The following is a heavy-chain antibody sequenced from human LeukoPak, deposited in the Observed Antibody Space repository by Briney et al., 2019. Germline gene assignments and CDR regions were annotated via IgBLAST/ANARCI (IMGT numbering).Heavy chain of an antibody. CDR1: GFTVSSKY. J-gene: IGHJ4*02. Sequence: PGGSLRLSCAASGFTVSSKYMSWVRQAPGKGLEWVSVIYSGGSTYYADSVKGRFTISRDNSKNTLYLQMNSLRAEDTAVYYCAKDPKYYGSGVLYYFDYWGQGTLVTVSS. CDR2: IYSGGST. V-gene: IGHV3-53*05. CDR3: AKDPKYYGSGVLYYFDY. D-gene: IGHD3-10*01.